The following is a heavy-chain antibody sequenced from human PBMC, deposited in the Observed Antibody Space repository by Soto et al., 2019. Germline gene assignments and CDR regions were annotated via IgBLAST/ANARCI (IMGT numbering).Heavy chain of an antibody. CDR3: AASCVGCGGFNYYGMDV. D-gene: IGHD2-21*01. Sequence: QVQLQESGPGLVKPSQTLSLTCSVSGASISSGGYYWNWIRQHPGKGLEWIGYIYYSGTTYYNPSLKSRVTISVDTSKNQFSLKLSSETAADTAVYYCAASCVGCGGFNYYGMDVWGQGTTVTVSS. J-gene: IGHJ6*02. CDR1: GASISSGGYY. V-gene: IGHV4-31*03. CDR2: IYYSGTT.